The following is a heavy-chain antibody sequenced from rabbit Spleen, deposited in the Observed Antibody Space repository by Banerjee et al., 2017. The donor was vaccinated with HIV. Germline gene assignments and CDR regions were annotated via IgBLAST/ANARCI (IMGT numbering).Heavy chain of an antibody. J-gene: IGHJ4*01. CDR2: INTATGKA. CDR1: GFSFSDRDV. D-gene: IGHD2-1*01. CDR3: AREKSGDQGYDL. V-gene: IGHV1S40*01. Sequence: QSLEESGGDLVKPEGSLTLTCKASGFSFSDRDVMCWVRQAPGKGLEWIACINTATGKAVYASWAKGRFAISKTSSTTVTLQMTSLTVADTATYFCAREKSGDQGYDLWGPGTLVTVS.